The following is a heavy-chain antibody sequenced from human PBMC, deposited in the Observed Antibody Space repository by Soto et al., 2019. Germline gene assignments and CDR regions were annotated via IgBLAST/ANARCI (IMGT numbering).Heavy chain of an antibody. Sequence: GGSLRLSCTASGFTFGSYAMSWVRQAPGKGLEWVSSIRNSGVRTHYADSVKGRFTISRDNSKNTLFLKMNSLRAEDTAVYYCAKFISGDSGYFDYWGQGTLVTVYS. D-gene: IGHD1-20*01. CDR3: AKFISGDSGYFDY. V-gene: IGHV3-23*01. CDR1: GFTFGSYA. CDR2: IRNSGVRT. J-gene: IGHJ4*01.